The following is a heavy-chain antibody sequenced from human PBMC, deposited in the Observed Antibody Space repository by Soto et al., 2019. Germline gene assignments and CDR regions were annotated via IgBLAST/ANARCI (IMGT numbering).Heavy chain of an antibody. D-gene: IGHD6-6*01. CDR1: GFTFSTYV. Sequence: EVQLLESGGGVVQPGGSLRLSCAASGFTFSTYVMSWVRQAPGKGLEWVSGISGSSRTTYYADSVKGRFTISRDNSKNTVYLQMDSLRAEDTAVYYCAKDRGAPRQPFYWGQGTLVTVSS. J-gene: IGHJ4*02. V-gene: IGHV3-23*01. CDR2: ISGSSRTT. CDR3: AKDRGAPRQPFY.